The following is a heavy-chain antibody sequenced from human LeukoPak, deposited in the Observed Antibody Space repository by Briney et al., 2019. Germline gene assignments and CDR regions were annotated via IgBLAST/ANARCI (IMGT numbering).Heavy chain of an antibody. J-gene: IGHJ6*02. Sequence: ASVKVSCKASGYTFTGYYMHWVRQAPGQGLEWMGWINPNSGGTNYAQKFQGRVTMTRDTSISTAYMELSRLRSDDTAVYYCARLLVRGPRGHYYYGMDVWGQGTTVTVSS. D-gene: IGHD3-10*01. CDR1: GYTFTGYY. CDR2: INPNSGGT. CDR3: ARLLVRGPRGHYYYGMDV. V-gene: IGHV1-2*02.